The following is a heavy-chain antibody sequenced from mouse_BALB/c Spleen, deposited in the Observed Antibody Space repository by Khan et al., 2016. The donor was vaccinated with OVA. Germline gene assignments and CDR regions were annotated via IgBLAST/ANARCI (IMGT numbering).Heavy chain of an antibody. V-gene: IGHV5-15*02. Sequence: EVELVESGGGLVQPGGSRKLSCAASGFTFSDYGMAWVRQAPGQGPEWVAFISDLAYTIYYGDDVTGRFTISRENATNTLYLEMRSLRSEDTAIYYWGRGGGTAPFADWGLGTLVTVSA. CDR2: ISDLAYTI. D-gene: IGHD1-2*01. CDR3: GRGGGTAPFAD. J-gene: IGHJ3*01. CDR1: GFTFSDYG.